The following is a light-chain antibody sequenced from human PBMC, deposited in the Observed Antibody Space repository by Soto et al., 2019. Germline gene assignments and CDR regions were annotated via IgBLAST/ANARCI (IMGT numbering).Light chain of an antibody. V-gene: IGKV1-9*01. CDR2: AAS. Sequence: DIQFTQSPSFLSAAVGDRVTLTCRASQGISSFLAWYQQKPGKAPKLLISAASTLQSGVPSRLSGSGSGTEFTLTISSQQTEDFATYYCQQLNTHPYTVGQGTKLEIK. CDR3: QQLNTHPYT. J-gene: IGKJ2*01. CDR1: QGISSF.